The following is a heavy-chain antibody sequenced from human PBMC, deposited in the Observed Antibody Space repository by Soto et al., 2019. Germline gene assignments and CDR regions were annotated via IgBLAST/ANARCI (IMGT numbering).Heavy chain of an antibody. V-gene: IGHV1-18*01. CDR1: GYTFTSYG. Sequence: QVQLVQSGAEVKKPGASVKVSCKASGYTFTSYGISWVRQAPGQGLEWMGWINAYNGNTNYAQKLQGRVTMTTDTTTSTDYVELRSLISIDTAVYYCAGEAVAGTGGFDYWGQGTLVTVSS. D-gene: IGHD6-19*01. J-gene: IGHJ4*02. CDR2: INAYNGNT. CDR3: AGEAVAGTGGFDY.